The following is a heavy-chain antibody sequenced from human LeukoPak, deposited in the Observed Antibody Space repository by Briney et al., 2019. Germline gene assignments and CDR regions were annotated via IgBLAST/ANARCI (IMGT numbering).Heavy chain of an antibody. D-gene: IGHD3-22*01. V-gene: IGHV3-21*01. J-gene: IGHJ4*02. CDR1: GFTFTSYT. Sequence: PGGSLRLSCAASGFTFTSYTMDWVRQAPGKGLEWVSSISSSSTYIYYGDSVKGRFTISRDNAKNSPYLQMNSLRAEDTAVYYCARDWAGYYYFPLGGWGQGTLVTVSS. CDR2: ISSSSTYI. CDR3: ARDWAGYYYFPLGG.